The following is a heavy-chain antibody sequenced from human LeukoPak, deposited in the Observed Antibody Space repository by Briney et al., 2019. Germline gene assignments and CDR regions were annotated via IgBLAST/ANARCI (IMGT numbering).Heavy chain of an antibody. CDR2: IYDSGST. CDR3: AAYSGYDYDEYYFDY. CDR1: GGSISSYY. V-gene: IGHV4-59*08. J-gene: IGHJ4*02. Sequence: TSETLSLTCTVSGGSISSYYWSWIRQSPGMGLEWIGYIYDSGSTNYNPSLKSRVTISQDTSKDQFSLKLSSVTAADTAVYYCAAYSGYDYDEYYFDYWGQGTLVTVSS. D-gene: IGHD5-12*01.